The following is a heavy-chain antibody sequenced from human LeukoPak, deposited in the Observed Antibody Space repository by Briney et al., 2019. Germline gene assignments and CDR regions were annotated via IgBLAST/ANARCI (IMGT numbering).Heavy chain of an antibody. V-gene: IGHV3-30*02. CDR3: ANPIVAVAGQYFKY. CDR1: GFTFSSYG. J-gene: IGHJ4*01. D-gene: IGHD6-19*01. Sequence: GGSLRLSRAASGFTFSSYGMHWVRQAPGKGLEWVAFIRYDGTNKYYADSVKGRFTISRDNSKYTLYLQMNGLRAEDTAAYYCANPIVAVAGQYFKYWGQEPWSPSPQ. CDR2: IRYDGTNK.